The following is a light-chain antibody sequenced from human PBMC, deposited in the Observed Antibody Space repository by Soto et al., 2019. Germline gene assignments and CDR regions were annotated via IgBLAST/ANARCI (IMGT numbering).Light chain of an antibody. CDR3: ETWDSNTWV. V-gene: IGLV4-60*02. CDR1: SGHSSYI. J-gene: IGLJ3*02. Sequence: QSVLTQSSSASASLGSSVKLTCTLSSGHSSYIIAWHQQQPGKAPRYLMKLEGSGSYNKGSGVPDRFSGSSSGADRYLTISNLQFADEAAYSCETWDSNTWVFGGGTKLTGL. CDR2: LEGSGSY.